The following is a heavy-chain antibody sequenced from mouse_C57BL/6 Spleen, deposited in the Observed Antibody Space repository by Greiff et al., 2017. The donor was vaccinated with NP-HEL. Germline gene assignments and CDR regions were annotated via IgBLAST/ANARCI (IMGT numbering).Heavy chain of an antibody. CDR1: GYSFTGYY. Sequence: EVQLQQSGPELVKPGASVKISCKASGYSFTGYYMNWVKQSPEKSLEWIGEINPSTGGTTYNQKFKAKATLTVDKSSSTAYMQLKSLTSEDSAVYYCARRHYGRSYEYFDVWGTGTTVTVAS. J-gene: IGHJ1*03. V-gene: IGHV1-42*01. CDR3: ARRHYGRSYEYFDV. D-gene: IGHD1-1*01. CDR2: INPSTGGT.